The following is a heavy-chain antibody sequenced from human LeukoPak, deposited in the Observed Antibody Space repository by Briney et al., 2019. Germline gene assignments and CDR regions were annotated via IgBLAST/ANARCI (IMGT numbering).Heavy chain of an antibody. CDR2: ISYDGSNK. D-gene: IGHD3-22*01. J-gene: IGHJ4*02. CDR3: AKDENYYDSSGQYYFDY. CDR1: GFTFSSYA. Sequence: GRSLRLSCAASGFTFSSYAMHWVRQAPGKGLEWVAVISYDGSNKYYADSVKGRFTISRDNSKNTLYLQMNSLRAEDTAVYYCAKDENYYDSSGQYYFDYWGQGTLVTVSS. V-gene: IGHV3-30*04.